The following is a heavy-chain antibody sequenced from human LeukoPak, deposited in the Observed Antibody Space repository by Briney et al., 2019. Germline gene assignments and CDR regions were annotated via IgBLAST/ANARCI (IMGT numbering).Heavy chain of an antibody. J-gene: IGHJ4*02. CDR1: GGSFSGYY. D-gene: IGHD6-13*01. Sequence: SETLSLTCAVYGGSFSGYYWSWIRQPPGKGLECIGEINHSGSTNYNPSLKSRVTISVDTSKNQFSLKLSSVTAADTAVYYCARHTGYSTSRLDYWGQGTLVTVSS. V-gene: IGHV4-34*01. CDR3: ARHTGYSTSRLDY. CDR2: INHSGST.